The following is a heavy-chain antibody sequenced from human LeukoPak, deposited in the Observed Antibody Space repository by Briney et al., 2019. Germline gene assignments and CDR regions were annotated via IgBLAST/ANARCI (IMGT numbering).Heavy chain of an antibody. CDR3: AKDPGDIVAFDP. V-gene: IGHV3-23*01. D-gene: IGHD2-21*01. CDR1: GFTFSSYA. J-gene: IGHJ5*02. CDR2: ISGSGGST. Sequence: PGASLRLSCAASGFTFSSYAVSWVRQAPGKGLEWVSAISGSGGSTYYADSVKGRFTISRDNSKNTLYLQMNSLRAEDTAVYYCAKDPGDIVAFDPWGQGTLVTVSS.